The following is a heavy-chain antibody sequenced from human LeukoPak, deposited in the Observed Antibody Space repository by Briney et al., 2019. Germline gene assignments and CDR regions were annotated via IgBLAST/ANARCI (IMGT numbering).Heavy chain of an antibody. CDR1: GFTFSSYS. Sequence: GGSLRLSCAASGFTFSSYSMNWVRQAPGKGLEWVSSISSSSSYIYYADSVKGRFTISRDNAKNSLYLQMNSLRAEDTAVYYCARESAYSSGYYLFDYWGQGTLVTVSS. V-gene: IGHV3-21*01. CDR2: ISSSSSYI. J-gene: IGHJ4*02. D-gene: IGHD3-22*01. CDR3: ARESAYSSGYYLFDY.